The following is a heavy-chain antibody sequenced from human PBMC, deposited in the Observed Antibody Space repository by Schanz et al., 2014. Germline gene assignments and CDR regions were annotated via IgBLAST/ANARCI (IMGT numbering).Heavy chain of an antibody. CDR2: ISGSGGST. Sequence: EVQLLESGGTVVRPGGSLRLSCAASGFTFSSYTMNWVRQAPGKGLEWVSAISGSGGSTVYADSVKGRFTISRDNSNNPVFRQRNSVRAEETAVYFCARDYERALSPPRHDAFDVWGQGTVVTVSS. CDR3: ARDYERALSPPRHDAFDV. J-gene: IGHJ3*01. CDR1: GFTFSSYT. V-gene: IGHV3-23*01. D-gene: IGHD3-16*01.